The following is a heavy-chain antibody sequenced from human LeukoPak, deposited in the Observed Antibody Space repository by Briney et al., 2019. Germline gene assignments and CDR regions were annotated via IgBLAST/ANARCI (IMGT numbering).Heavy chain of an antibody. J-gene: IGHJ1*01. V-gene: IGHV3-21*01. CDR3: ATEIDCGGNLQYFQH. CDR2: ITRTSKYI. CDR1: GFTFASYN. Sequence: GGSLRLSCAASGFTFASYNMHWVRQAPGKGLEWVSSITRTSKYIYYGDSMKGRFTISRDNAKNSLSLEMNSLRAEDTAVYYCATEIDCGGNLQYFQHWGQGTLVTVSS. D-gene: IGHD4-23*01.